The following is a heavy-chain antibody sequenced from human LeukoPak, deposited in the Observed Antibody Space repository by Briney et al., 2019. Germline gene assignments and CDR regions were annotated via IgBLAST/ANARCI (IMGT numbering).Heavy chain of an antibody. CDR2: IYYSGSI. CDR3: ARGEYYYGSGSYSH. CDR1: GGSISSGGYY. V-gene: IGHV4-31*03. D-gene: IGHD3-10*01. J-gene: IGHJ4*02. Sequence: SQTLSLTCTVSGGSISSGGYYWSWIRQHPGKGLEWIRYIYYSGSIYYNPSLKSRVTISVDTSKNQFSLKLSSVTAADTAVYYCARGEYYYGSGSYSHWGQGTLVTVSS.